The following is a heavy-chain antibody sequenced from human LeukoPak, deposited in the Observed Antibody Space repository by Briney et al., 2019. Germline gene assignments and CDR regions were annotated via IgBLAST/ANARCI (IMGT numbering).Heavy chain of an antibody. CDR1: GGSIGASINSPNW. CDR2: IFHSGST. Sequence: SGTLSLTCAVSGGSIGASINSPNWWSWVRQPPGKGLEWIGEIFHSGSTNYNPSLKSRVTMSVDKSKNQFSLNLTSVTAADTAVYFCARAPRAYCSTTGSCFLDYWGQGTLVTVSS. V-gene: IGHV4-4*02. J-gene: IGHJ4*02. CDR3: ARAPRAYCSTTGSCFLDY. D-gene: IGHD2-2*01.